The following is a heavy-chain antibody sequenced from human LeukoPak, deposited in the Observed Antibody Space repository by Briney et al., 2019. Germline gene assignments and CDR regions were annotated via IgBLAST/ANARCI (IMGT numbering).Heavy chain of an antibody. D-gene: IGHD6-19*01. CDR3: ARVHPQWLVLDY. CDR1: GFTFSSYA. CDR2: ISGSGGST. V-gene: IGHV3-23*01. J-gene: IGHJ4*02. Sequence: AGGSLRLSCAASGFTFSSYAMSWVRQAPGKGLEWVSAISGSGGSTYYADSVKGRFTISRDNSKNTLYLQMNSLRAEDTAVYYCARVHPQWLVLDYWGQGTLVTVSS.